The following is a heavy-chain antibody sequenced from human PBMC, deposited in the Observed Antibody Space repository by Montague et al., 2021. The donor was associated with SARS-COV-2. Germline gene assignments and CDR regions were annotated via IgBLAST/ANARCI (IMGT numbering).Heavy chain of an antibody. CDR3: ARDKAEYIVVVPAVPLAYGMDV. V-gene: IGHV4-39*07. D-gene: IGHD2-2*01. J-gene: IGHJ6*02. Sequence: SETLSLTCTVSGGSISSSSYYWGWIRQPPGEGLEWIGSIYYSGSTYYNPSLKSRVTISVDTSKNQFSLKLSSVTAADTAVHYCARDKAEYIVVVPAVPLAYGMDVWGQGTTVTVSS. CDR2: IYYSGST. CDR1: GGSISSSSYY.